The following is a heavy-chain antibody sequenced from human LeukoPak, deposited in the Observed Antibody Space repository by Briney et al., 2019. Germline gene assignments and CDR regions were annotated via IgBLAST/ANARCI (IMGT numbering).Heavy chain of an antibody. Sequence: PGGSLRLSCAASGFTFSSYWMHWVRQAPGKGLMWVSRINSDGSSTRYADPVKGRFTISRDNAKNTLYLQMNSLRAEDTAVYYCAREGGDAFDIWGQGTMVTVSS. CDR2: INSDGSST. CDR3: AREGGDAFDI. CDR1: GFTFSSYW. V-gene: IGHV3-74*01. D-gene: IGHD2-15*01. J-gene: IGHJ3*02.